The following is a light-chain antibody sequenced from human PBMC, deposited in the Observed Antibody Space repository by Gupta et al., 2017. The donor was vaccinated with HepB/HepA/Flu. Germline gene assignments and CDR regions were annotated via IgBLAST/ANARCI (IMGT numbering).Light chain of an antibody. J-gene: IGLJ2*01. CDR3: QVWDRSSDHLV. CDR1: NIGSKS. Sequence: SSVLTQPPSVSVAPGKTATITCGGNNIGSKSVHWYQQKPGQAPVLFIYYGRCRNSGIPERFSGSNSGTTATLTISRVEAGDEADYYCQVWDRSSDHLVFGGGTKLTVL. CDR2: YGR. V-gene: IGLV3-21*04.